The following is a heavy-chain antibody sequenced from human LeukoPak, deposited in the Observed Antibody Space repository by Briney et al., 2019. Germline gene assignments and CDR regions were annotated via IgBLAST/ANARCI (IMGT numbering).Heavy chain of an antibody. CDR1: GFSLSTSGVG. CDR2: IYLNDDK. J-gene: IGHJ4*02. D-gene: IGHD3-22*01. Sequence: SGPTLVNPTQTLTLTCTFSGFSLSTSGVGVGWIRQPPGKALEWLALIYLNDDKRYSPSRKSRLTITKDPSQNQVVLTMPNMDPVDTATYYCAHRPRGLYYYDSSGYSYFDYWGQGTLVTVSS. CDR3: AHRPRGLYYYDSSGYSYFDY. V-gene: IGHV2-5*01.